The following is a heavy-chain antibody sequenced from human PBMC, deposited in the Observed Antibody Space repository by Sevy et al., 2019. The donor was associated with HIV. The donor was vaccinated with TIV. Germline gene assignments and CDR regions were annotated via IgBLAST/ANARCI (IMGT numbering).Heavy chain of an antibody. D-gene: IGHD1-26*01. CDR3: AGYSGTYSWDY. Sequence: GGSLRLSCAASGFTFRNYAMHWVRQAPGKGLEWVASIWNDGNNKYYTDSVKGRFTISRDSSKNTLYLQMNNLRVEDTAVYYCAGYSGTYSWDYWGQGALVTVSS. CDR2: IWNDGNNK. CDR1: GFTFRNYA. J-gene: IGHJ4*02. V-gene: IGHV3-33*01.